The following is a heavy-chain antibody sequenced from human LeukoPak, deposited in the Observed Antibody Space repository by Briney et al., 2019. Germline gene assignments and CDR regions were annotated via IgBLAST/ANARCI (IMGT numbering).Heavy chain of an antibody. CDR1: GFTFSSYT. J-gene: IGHJ4*02. V-gene: IGHV3-23*01. CDR3: AKSIWFGELIDY. CDR2: ISGSGSST. Sequence: GESLRLSCAASGFTFSSYTMNWVRQVPGKGLEWVSAISGSGSSTYYADSVKGRFTISRDNSKNTLFLQVNSLRAEDTAIYYCAKSIWFGELIDYWGQGTLVTVSS. D-gene: IGHD3-10*01.